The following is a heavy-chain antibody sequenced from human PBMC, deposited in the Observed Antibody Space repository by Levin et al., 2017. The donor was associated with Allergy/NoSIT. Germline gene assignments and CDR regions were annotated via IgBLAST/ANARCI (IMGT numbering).Heavy chain of an antibody. D-gene: IGHD5-18*01. Sequence: GESLKISCAASGFTFSSYAMSWVRQAPGKGLEWVSAISGSGGSTYYADSVKGRFTISRDNSKNTLYLQMNSLRAEDTAVYYCAKTWIQLSYNWFDPWGQGTLVTVSS. V-gene: IGHV3-23*01. CDR3: AKTWIQLSYNWFDP. CDR1: GFTFSSYA. J-gene: IGHJ5*02. CDR2: ISGSGGST.